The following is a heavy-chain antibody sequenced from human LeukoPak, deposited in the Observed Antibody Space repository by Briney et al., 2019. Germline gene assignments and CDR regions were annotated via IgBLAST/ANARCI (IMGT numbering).Heavy chain of an antibody. CDR3: ARDIVVEDGGY. D-gene: IGHD2-15*01. CDR2: ISSSSSYI. V-gene: IGHV3-21*01. Sequence: GGSLRLSCAASGFTFSSYSMNWVRQARGKGLEWVSSISSSSSYIYYADSVKGRFTISRDNAKNSLYLQMNSLRAEDTAVYYCARDIVVEDGGYWGQGTLVTVSS. J-gene: IGHJ4*02. CDR1: GFTFSSYS.